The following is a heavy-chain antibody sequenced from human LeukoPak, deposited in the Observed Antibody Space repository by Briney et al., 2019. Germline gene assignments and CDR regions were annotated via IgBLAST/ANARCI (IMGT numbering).Heavy chain of an antibody. V-gene: IGHV1-24*01. J-gene: IGHJ4*02. D-gene: IGHD1-26*01. CDR3: ATVASGSYYPFDY. Sequence: ASVKVSCKVSGYTLTELSMHWVRPAPGKGLAWMGGFDPEDGETIYAQKFQGRVTMTEDTSTDTAYMELSSLRSEDTAVYYCATVASGSYYPFDYWGQGTLVTVSS. CDR2: FDPEDGET. CDR1: GYTLTELS.